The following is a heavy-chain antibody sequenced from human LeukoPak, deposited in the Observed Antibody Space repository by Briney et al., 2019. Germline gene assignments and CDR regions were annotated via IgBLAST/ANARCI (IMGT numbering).Heavy chain of an antibody. D-gene: IGHD3-22*01. CDR2: IKSKTDGGTT. CDR3: STVYYYYGSSVDY. Sequence: GGSLRLSCAASGFTFSNAWMSWVRQAPGKGLEWVGRIKSKTDGGTTDYAAPVKGRFTISRDDSTNTLYLQMNSLKTEDTAVYYCSTVYYYYGSSVDYWGQGTLVTVSS. V-gene: IGHV3-15*01. J-gene: IGHJ4*02. CDR1: GFTFSNAW.